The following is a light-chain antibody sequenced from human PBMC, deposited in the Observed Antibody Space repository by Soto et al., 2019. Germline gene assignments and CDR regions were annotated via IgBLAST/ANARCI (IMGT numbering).Light chain of an antibody. CDR1: QSVGSN. Sequence: EVVMTQSPATLSVSPGERAALPGRASQSVGSNLAWYQQKPGQAPRLLIYGASTRATGVPARFTGSGSGTEFTLTISSLQSEDFAIYYCQQYNNWPPWTFGQGTKVDIK. V-gene: IGKV3-15*01. CDR2: GAS. CDR3: QQYNNWPPWT. J-gene: IGKJ1*01.